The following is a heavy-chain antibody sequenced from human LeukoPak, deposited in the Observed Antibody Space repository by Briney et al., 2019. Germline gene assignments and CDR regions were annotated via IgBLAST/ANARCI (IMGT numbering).Heavy chain of an antibody. CDR3: AQCDFDWLLYKSADYFDY. D-gene: IGHD3-9*01. CDR2: ISGSGGST. J-gene: IGHJ4*02. CDR1: GFTFSSYA. Sequence: GGSLRLSCAASGFTFSSYAMSWVRQAPGKGLEWVSAISGSGGSTYYADSVKGRFTISRDNSKNTLYLQMNSLRAEDTAVYYCAQCDFDWLLYKSADYFDYWGQGTLVTVSP. V-gene: IGHV3-23*01.